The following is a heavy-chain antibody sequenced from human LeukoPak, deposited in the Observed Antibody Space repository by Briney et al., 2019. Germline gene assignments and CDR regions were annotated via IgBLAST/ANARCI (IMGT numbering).Heavy chain of an antibody. Sequence: SETLSLTCTVSGGSTSSYYWSWIRQPPGKGLEWIGYIYYSGSTNYNPSLKSRVTISVLTSKNRFSLKLSSVTAADTAVYYCARSGYSYGADAFDIWGQGTMVTVSS. CDR2: IYYSGST. D-gene: IGHD5-18*01. CDR3: ARSGYSYGADAFDI. V-gene: IGHV4-59*01. CDR1: GGSTSSYY. J-gene: IGHJ3*02.